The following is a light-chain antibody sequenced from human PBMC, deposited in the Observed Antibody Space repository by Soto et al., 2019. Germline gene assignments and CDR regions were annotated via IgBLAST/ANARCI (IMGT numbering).Light chain of an antibody. CDR1: HSISNW. V-gene: IGKV1-5*03. CDR2: KAS. J-gene: IGKJ2*01. CDR3: RQYYNYSPYT. Sequence: DIQMTQSPSTLSASVGDRVTITCRASHSISNWLAWYQQKLGKVPKLLIYKASTLESGVPSRFSGSGSGTEFILIISSMLPDDFAAYYCRQYYNYSPYTFGQGTKLEIK.